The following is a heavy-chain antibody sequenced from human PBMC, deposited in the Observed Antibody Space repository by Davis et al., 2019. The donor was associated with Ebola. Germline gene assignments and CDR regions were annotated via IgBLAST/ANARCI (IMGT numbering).Heavy chain of an antibody. CDR2: IRTRTNNYAT. Sequence: GESLKISCAASGFTFSDSAIHWVRQASGKGLEWVGRIRTRTNNYATTFGASVQGRFTISRDDSKNTAYLHMNSLKTEDTAVYFCTRLGASATDGYPYGLTGYWGQGTLVTVSS. J-gene: IGHJ4*02. D-gene: IGHD5-18*01. CDR1: GFTFSDSA. V-gene: IGHV3-73*01. CDR3: TRLGASATDGYPYGLTGY.